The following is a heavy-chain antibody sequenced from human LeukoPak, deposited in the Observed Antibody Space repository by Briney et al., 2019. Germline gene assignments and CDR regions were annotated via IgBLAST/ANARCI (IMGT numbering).Heavy chain of an antibody. CDR1: GFIFSSYA. D-gene: IGHD1-7*01. J-gene: IGHJ4*02. Sequence: GGSLRLSGAASGFIFSSYAMPWVRRAPGKGLEWVAVISYDGSNKYYADSVKGRFTISRDNSKNTLYLQMNSLRAEDTAVYYCARDYNWNYLSYYYFDYWGQGTLVTVSP. V-gene: IGHV3-30-3*01. CDR3: ARDYNWNYLSYYYFDY. CDR2: ISYDGSNK.